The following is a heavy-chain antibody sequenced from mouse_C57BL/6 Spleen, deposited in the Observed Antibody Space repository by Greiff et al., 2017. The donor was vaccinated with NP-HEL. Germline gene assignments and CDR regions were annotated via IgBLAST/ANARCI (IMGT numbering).Heavy chain of an antibody. Sequence: QVQLQQPGAELVMPGASVKLSCKASGYTFTSYWMHWVKQRPGQGLEWIGEIDPSDSYTNYNQKFKGKSTLTVDKSSSTAYMQLSSLTSEDSAVYHCARKSSYGYFDVWGTGTTVTVSS. CDR2: IDPSDSYT. CDR3: ARKSSYGYFDV. CDR1: GYTFTSYW. D-gene: IGHD1-1*01. J-gene: IGHJ1*03. V-gene: IGHV1-69*01.